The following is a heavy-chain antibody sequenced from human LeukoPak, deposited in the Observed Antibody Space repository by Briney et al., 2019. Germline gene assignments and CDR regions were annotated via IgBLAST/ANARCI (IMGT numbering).Heavy chain of an antibody. V-gene: IGHV2-5*01. CDR3: AHRRHDILTGYLNYFDY. CDR2: IYWNDDK. D-gene: IGHD3-9*01. Sequence: SGPTLVNPTQTLTLTCTFSGFSLSTSGVGVGWIRQPPGKALEWLALIYWNDDKRYSPSPKSRLTITKDTSKNQVVLTMTNMDPVDTATYYCAHRRHDILTGYLNYFDYWGQGTLVTVSS. J-gene: IGHJ4*02. CDR1: GFSLSTSGVG.